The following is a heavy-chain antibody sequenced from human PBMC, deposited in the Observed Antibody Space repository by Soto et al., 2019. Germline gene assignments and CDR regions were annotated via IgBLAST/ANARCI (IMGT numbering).Heavy chain of an antibody. CDR3: ARDAGVRPSRPDQFDY. Sequence: QVQLQESGPGLVKPSETLSLTCTVSGGSLSSGSSYWSWIRQPPGKGLEWIGYIYYSGSTNYNPSLECRVPISVDTSKNQFSLKLSSVTAADTAVYYGARDAGVRPSRPDQFDYWGQGTLVTVSS. CDR2: IYYSGST. V-gene: IGHV4-61*01. J-gene: IGHJ4*02. D-gene: IGHD3-10*01. CDR1: GGSLSSGSSY.